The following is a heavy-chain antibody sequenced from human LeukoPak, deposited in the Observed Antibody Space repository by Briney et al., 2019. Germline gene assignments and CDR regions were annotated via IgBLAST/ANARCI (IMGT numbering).Heavy chain of an antibody. CDR3: ASGFGVHLFWFDP. J-gene: IGHJ5*02. V-gene: IGHV4-39*01. Sequence: PETLSLTCTVSGGSLTSSSYYWGWIRQPPVKGLEWIGSTYYSRSTYYNPSLKGRVTISLDTSKNKLSLKLSSLTAAHTAVYYCASGFGVHLFWFDPWGQGTLVTVSS. D-gene: IGHD2-8*01. CDR1: GGSLTSSSYY. CDR2: TYYSRST.